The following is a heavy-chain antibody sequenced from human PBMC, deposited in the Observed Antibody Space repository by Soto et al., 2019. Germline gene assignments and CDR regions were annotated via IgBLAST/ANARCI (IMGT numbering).Heavy chain of an antibody. CDR1: GDTFSSYA. V-gene: IGHV1-69*01. D-gene: IGHD1-20*01. CDR3: AIGHLRYNWNPGHFDY. CDR2: IIPIVGTA. Sequence: QVQLVQSGAEVKKPGSSVKVSCKASGDTFSSYAISWVRQAPGQGLEWMGGIIPIVGTANYAQKFQGRVTITADESTSTAYMELSSLRSKDTAVYYSAIGHLRYNWNPGHFDYWGQGTLVTVSS. J-gene: IGHJ4*02.